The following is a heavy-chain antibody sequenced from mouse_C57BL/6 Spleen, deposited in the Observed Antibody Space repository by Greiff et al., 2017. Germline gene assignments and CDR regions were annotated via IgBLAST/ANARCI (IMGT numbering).Heavy chain of an antibody. CDR3: ARRSDYGSPPFAY. CDR1: GYTFTDYN. V-gene: IGHV1-18*01. CDR2: INPNNGGT. D-gene: IGHD1-1*01. Sequence: EVQLQQSGPELVKPGASVKIPCKASGYTFTDYNMDWVKQSHGKSLEWIGDINPNNGGTIYNQKFKGKATLTVDKSSSTAYMELRSLTSEDTAVYYCARRSDYGSPPFAYWGQGTLVTVSA. J-gene: IGHJ3*01.